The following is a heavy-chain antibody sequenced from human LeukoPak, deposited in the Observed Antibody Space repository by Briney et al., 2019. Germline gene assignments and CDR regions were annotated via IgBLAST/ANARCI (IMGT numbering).Heavy chain of an antibody. CDR2: ISSSGSTI. V-gene: IGHV3-48*03. CDR1: GFTFSSYE. D-gene: IGHD5-12*01. Sequence: GGSLRLSCAASGFTFSSYEMNWVRQAPGKGLEWVSYISSSGSTIYYADSVKGRFTISRDNAKSSLFLQMNSLRVEDTAVYYCARVKEASAFDIWGQGTMVTVSS. J-gene: IGHJ3*02. CDR3: ARVKEASAFDI.